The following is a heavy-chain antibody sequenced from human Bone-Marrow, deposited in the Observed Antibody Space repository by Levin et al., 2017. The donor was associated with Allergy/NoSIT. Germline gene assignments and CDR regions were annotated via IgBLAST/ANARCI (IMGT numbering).Heavy chain of an antibody. V-gene: IGHV3-30-3*01. CDR3: AIDHYGVLNF. D-gene: IGHD4/OR15-4a*01. Sequence: PGGSLRLSCAASGFTFSTYAIHWVRQAPGKGLEWVAVISNDGGNKHYADSVKGRFTISRDNSKNTLYMQMKSLRAEDTALYYCAIDHYGVLNFRGQGTLVTVSS. CDR1: GFTFSTYA. CDR2: ISNDGGNK. J-gene: IGHJ4*02.